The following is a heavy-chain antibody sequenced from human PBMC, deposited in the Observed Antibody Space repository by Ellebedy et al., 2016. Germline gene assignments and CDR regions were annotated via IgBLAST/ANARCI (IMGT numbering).Heavy chain of an antibody. CDR1: GGSISSSSCY. J-gene: IGHJ4*02. CDR2: IYYSGST. CDR3: ARGVPYYYGSGSYSDFDY. D-gene: IGHD3-10*01. Sequence: GSLRLSXTVSGGSISSSSCYSCWIRQPLGKGLVWIGSIYYSGSTYYNPSLKSQVTISLDTSKNQFSLKLSSVTAADTAVYYCARGVPYYYGSGSYSDFDYWGKGTLVTVSS. V-gene: IGHV4-39*07.